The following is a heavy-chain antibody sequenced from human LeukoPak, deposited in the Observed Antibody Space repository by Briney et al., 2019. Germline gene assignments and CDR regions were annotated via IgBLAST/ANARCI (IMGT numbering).Heavy chain of an antibody. CDR1: GFTFSDYA. D-gene: IGHD3-3*01. J-gene: IGHJ3*01. CDR2: LSYGGTNK. CDR3: ARDRSGYANDAFDF. Sequence: GGSLRLSCAASGFTFSDYAMHWVRQAPGKGLEWVAVLSYGGTNKYYADSVKGRFAISRDNSKNTMFLQMNSLRAEDTAVYHCARDRSGYANDAFDFWGQGTMVTVSS. V-gene: IGHV3-30*09.